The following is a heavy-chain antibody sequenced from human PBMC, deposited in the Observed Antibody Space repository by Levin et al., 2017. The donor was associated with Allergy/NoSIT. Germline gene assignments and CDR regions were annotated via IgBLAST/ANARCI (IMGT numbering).Heavy chain of an antibody. CDR3: ARDNSSGYRPRNPTKEKGDAFDI. Sequence: GESLKISCKASGYTFTGYYMHWVRQAPGQGLEWMGWINPNSGGTNYAQKFQGRVTMTRDTSISTAYMELSRLRSDDTAVYYCARDNSSGYRPRNPTKEKGDAFDIWGQGTMVTVSS. D-gene: IGHD3-22*01. J-gene: IGHJ3*02. CDR2: INPNSGGT. CDR1: GYTFTGYY. V-gene: IGHV1-2*02.